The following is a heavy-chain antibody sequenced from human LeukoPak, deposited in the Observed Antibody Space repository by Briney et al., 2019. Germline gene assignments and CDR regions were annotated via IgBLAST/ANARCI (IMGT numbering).Heavy chain of an antibody. Sequence: GGSLRLSCAASGFTVSSNYMSWVRQAPGKGLEWVSGIYSGGSTYYAESVKGGFTISRDHAKTSLYLQMNSLRAEDTAVYYCARDSSIIDKNYYYYYYMGVWGKGTAVTVSS. J-gene: IGHJ6*03. V-gene: IGHV3-53*01. CDR2: IYSGGST. D-gene: IGHD3-3*02. CDR3: ARDSSIIDKNYYYYYYMGV. CDR1: GFTVSSNY.